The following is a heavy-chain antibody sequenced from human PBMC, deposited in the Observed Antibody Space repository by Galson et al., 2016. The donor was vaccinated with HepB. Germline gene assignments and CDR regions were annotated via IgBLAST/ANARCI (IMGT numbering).Heavy chain of an antibody. CDR1: GGSISSSNYY. Sequence: SETLSLTCIVSGGSISSSNYYWGWIRQPPGRGLEWIGSIYYNGDTYYNPSLESRVTISVDTSKNQFSLRLSSVTAADTAVYCCATGISVAGKYYYYYMDVWGKGTPVTVSS. CDR3: ATGISVAGKYYYYYMDV. D-gene: IGHD6-19*01. CDR2: IYYNGDT. J-gene: IGHJ6*03. V-gene: IGHV4-39*01.